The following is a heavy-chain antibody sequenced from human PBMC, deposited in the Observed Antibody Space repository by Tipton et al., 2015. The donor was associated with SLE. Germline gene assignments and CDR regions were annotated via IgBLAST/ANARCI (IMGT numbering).Heavy chain of an antibody. V-gene: IGHV4-4*09. D-gene: IGHD6-19*01. CDR2: IYTSGST. CDR1: GGSISSYY. J-gene: IGHJ4*02. Sequence: TLSLTCTVSGGSISSYYWSWIRQPPGKGLEWIGYIYTSGSTNYNPSLKSRVTISVDTSKNQFSLKLSSVTAADTAVYYCATLAQYSSGWDFDYWGQGTLVTVSS. CDR3: ATLAQYSSGWDFDY.